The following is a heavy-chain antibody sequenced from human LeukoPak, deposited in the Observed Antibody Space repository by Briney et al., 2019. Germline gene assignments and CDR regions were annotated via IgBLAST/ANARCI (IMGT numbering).Heavy chain of an antibody. CDR3: ARDPTTVTEWNYMDV. J-gene: IGHJ6*03. CDR2: ISSSGSTI. D-gene: IGHD4-17*01. Sequence: GGSLRLSCAASGFTFSDYYMSWIRQAPGKGLEWVSYISSSGSTIYYADSVKGRFTIFRDNAKNSLYLQMNSLRAEDTAVYYCARDPTTVTEWNYMDVWGKGTTVTVSS. CDR1: GFTFSDYY. V-gene: IGHV3-11*01.